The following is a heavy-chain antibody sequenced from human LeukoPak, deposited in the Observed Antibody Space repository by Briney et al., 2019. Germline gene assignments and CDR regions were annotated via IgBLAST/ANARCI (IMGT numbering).Heavy chain of an antibody. J-gene: IGHJ6*03. CDR1: GGSISSGDHY. D-gene: IGHD2-2*03. CDR2: IHTIGRT. V-gene: IGHV4-61*02. CDR3: ARDLLDIVVVPAADYYYMDV. Sequence: SETLSLTCSISGGSISSGDHYWTWIRQPAGEELEWIGRIHTIGRTNYNPSLKSRVYISVDTSKNQFSLELSSLTAADTAVYYCARDLLDIVVVPAADYYYMDVWGKGTTVTISS.